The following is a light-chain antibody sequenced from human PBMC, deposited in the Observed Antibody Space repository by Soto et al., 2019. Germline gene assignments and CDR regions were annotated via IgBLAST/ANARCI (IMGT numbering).Light chain of an antibody. V-gene: IGLV2-14*01. CDR3: SSYTSSSTR. J-gene: IGLJ2*01. CDR2: DVS. Sequence: QSALTQPASVSGSPGQSITISCTGTSSDVGGYNYVSWYQQHPGKAPKLMIYDVSNRPSGVSNRFSGSKSGNTASLTISGLQAEDEADYYCSSYTSSSTRFGGGTNLTVL. CDR1: SSDVGGYNY.